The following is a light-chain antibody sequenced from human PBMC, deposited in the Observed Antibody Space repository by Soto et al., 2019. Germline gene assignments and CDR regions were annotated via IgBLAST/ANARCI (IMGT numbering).Light chain of an antibody. CDR3: HQSYSTLRT. J-gene: IGKJ1*01. Sequence: DIQMTQSPSSLSASVGDRVTITCRASQSISSYLNWYQQKPGKAPKLLIYAASSLQSGVPSRFSGSGSGTDITLNISSLQPEDFATYYCHQSYSTLRTVGQGTKVEIK. V-gene: IGKV1-39*01. CDR2: AAS. CDR1: QSISSY.